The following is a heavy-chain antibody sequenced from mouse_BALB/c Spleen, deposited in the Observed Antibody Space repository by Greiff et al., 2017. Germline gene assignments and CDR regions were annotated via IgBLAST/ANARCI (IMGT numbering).Heavy chain of an antibody. CDR2: INPSNGRT. Sequence: QVQLQQPGAELVKPGASVKLSCKASGYTFTSYWMHWVKQRPGQGLEWIGEINPSNGRTNYNEKFKSKATLTVHKSSSKAYMQLSSLTSEDSAVYYCARVSTPAYWGQGTLVTVSA. V-gene: IGHV1S81*02. D-gene: IGHD1-1*01. CDR1: GYTFTSYW. J-gene: IGHJ3*01. CDR3: ARVSTPAY.